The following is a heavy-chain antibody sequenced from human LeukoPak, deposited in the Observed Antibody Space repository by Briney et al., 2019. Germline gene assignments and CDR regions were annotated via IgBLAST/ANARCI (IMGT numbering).Heavy chain of an antibody. CDR2: IYYSGST. Sequence: SETLSLTCTVSGGSISSGGYYWSWIRQHPGKGLEWIGYIYYSGSTYYNPSLKSRVTISVDTSKNQFSLKLSSVTAADTAVYYCARVYTVTTRAAGYWGQGTLVTVSS. J-gene: IGHJ4*02. CDR1: GGSISSGGYY. CDR3: ARVYTVTTRAAGY. V-gene: IGHV4-31*03. D-gene: IGHD4-17*01.